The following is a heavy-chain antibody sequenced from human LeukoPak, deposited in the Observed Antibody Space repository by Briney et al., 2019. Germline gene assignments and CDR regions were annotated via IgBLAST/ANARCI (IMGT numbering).Heavy chain of an antibody. D-gene: IGHD2-2*01. Sequence: TGGSLRLSCAASGFTFSSYAMSWVRQAPGKGLEWVSYISSSGSTIYYADSVKGRFTISRDNAKNSLYLQMNSLRAEDTAVYYCARDTRYCSSTSCYTPVYYYYGMDVWGQGTTVTVSS. V-gene: IGHV3-48*04. CDR2: ISSSGSTI. CDR1: GFTFSSYA. J-gene: IGHJ6*02. CDR3: ARDTRYCSSTSCYTPVYYYYGMDV.